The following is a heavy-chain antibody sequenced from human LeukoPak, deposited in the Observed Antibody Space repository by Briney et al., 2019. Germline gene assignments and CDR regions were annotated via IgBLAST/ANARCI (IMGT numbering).Heavy chain of an antibody. D-gene: IGHD6-13*01. CDR1: GFTFGDYG. CDR3: AGRGIAHS. V-gene: IGHV3-23*01. J-gene: IGHJ5*02. CDR2: ISYKSGTTT. Sequence: QPGGSLRLSCAASGFTFGDYGMTWVRQAPGKGLECVSAISYKSGTTTYYADSVKGRFTISRDNSRNTVYPQMNSLRAEDTAIYYCAGRGIAHSWGQGTLVTVSS.